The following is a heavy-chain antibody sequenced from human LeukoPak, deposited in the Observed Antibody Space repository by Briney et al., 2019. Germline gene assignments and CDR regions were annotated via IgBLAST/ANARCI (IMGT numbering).Heavy chain of an antibody. CDR3: ARDLYGDYFDY. CDR1: GYTLTELS. V-gene: IGHV1-24*01. D-gene: IGHD3-16*01. J-gene: IGHJ4*02. Sequence: ASVKVSCKVPGYTLTELSMHWVRQAPGKGLEWMGGFDPEDGETIYAQKFQGRVSITRDTSASTAYMELSSLTSEDTAVYYCARDLYGDYFDYWGQGTLVTVSS. CDR2: FDPEDGET.